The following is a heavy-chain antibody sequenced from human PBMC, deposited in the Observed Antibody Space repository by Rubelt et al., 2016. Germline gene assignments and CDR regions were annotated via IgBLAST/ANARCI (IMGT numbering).Heavy chain of an antibody. Sequence: EVQLVESGGGLVQPGGSLRLSCAASGFTFSSYWMHWVRQAPGKGLVWVSRINSDGSSTSYADSVKGRFTISRDNSKNPLHRQMNSLRAEDTAVYYCARENYGGNYPFDFWGQGTLVTVSS. J-gene: IGHJ4*02. D-gene: IGHD4/OR15-4a*01. CDR1: GFTFSSYW. CDR3: ARENYGGNYPFDF. V-gene: IGHV3-74*01. CDR2: INSDGSST.